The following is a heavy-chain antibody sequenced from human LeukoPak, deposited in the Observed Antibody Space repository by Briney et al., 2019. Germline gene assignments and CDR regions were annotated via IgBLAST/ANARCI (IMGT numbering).Heavy chain of an antibody. J-gene: IGHJ6*02. D-gene: IGHD6-13*01. CDR3: AKEPTIAAGVNGMDV. CDR2: LSGSGGSS. Sequence: GGSLRLSCAASGFTFSSYAMSWVRQAPGKGLEWVSTLSGSGGSSYNADSVKGRFTISRDNSKNTLFLQMNRLRAEDTAIYYYAKEPTIAAGVNGMDVWGQGTTVTVSS. V-gene: IGHV3-23*01. CDR1: GFTFSSYA.